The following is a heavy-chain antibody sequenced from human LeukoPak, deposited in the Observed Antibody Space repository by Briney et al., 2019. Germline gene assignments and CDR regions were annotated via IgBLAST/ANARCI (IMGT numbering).Heavy chain of an antibody. V-gene: IGHV3-23*01. Sequence: GGSLRLSCAASGFAFSSYAMSWVRQAPGKGLEWVSAISGSGGSTYYADSVQGRFTISRDNSKNTLYLQMNSLRAEDTAVYYCAEGILMGPYYYYGMDVWGQGTTVTVSS. D-gene: IGHD2-8*01. J-gene: IGHJ6*02. CDR3: AEGILMGPYYYYGMDV. CDR2: ISGSGGST. CDR1: GFAFSSYA.